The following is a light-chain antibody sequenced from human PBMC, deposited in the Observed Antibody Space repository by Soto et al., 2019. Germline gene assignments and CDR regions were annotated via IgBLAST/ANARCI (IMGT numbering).Light chain of an antibody. Sequence: DMEMTQSPSSLSASVGDRVTITCRASQSISNYLNWYQHKPGKVPKLLIYAASSLQSGDPTRFSGSGSGTDFTLTINSLQPEDFATYYFQQSYGTPLTFGGGTKIEIK. CDR2: AAS. J-gene: IGKJ4*01. CDR1: QSISNY. V-gene: IGKV1-39*01. CDR3: QQSYGTPLT.